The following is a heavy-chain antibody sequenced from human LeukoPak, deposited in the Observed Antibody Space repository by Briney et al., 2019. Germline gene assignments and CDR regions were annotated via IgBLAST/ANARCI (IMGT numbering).Heavy chain of an antibody. D-gene: IGHD3-3*01. J-gene: IGHJ5*02. CDR2: IKQDGSEK. V-gene: IGHV3-7*01. CDR1: GFTFSSYW. CDR3: ARTDYDFWSGSHQS. Sequence: GGSLRLSCAASGFTFSSYWMSWVRQAPGKGLEWVANIKQDGSEKYYVDSVKGRFTISRDNAKNSLYLQMNSLRAEDTAVYYCARTDYDFWSGSHQSWGQGTLVTVSS.